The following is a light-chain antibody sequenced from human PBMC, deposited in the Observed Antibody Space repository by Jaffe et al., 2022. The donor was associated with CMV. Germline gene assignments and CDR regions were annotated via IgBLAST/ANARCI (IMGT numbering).Light chain of an antibody. CDR2: TAS. CDR3: QQYKTYPLT. J-gene: IGKJ4*01. V-gene: IGKV1-16*02. CDR1: QDISRA. Sequence: DIQMTQSPSSLSASVGDRVTISCRASQDISRALAWFQQKPGKAPKSLIYTASNLQSGVPSKFSGSGSGTDFTLTISNLQPEDFATYYCQQYKTYPLTFGGGTRVETK.